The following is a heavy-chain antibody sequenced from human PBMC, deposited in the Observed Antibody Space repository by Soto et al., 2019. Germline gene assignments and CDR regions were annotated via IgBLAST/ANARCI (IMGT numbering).Heavy chain of an antibody. D-gene: IGHD3-22*01. CDR2: IYHSTRP. Sequence: NPSETLSLTCGVSGGSISSGAYSWSWLRQPPGKGLEWIGYIYHSTRPYYNPSLTSRVTISVDRSKNQFSLELSSVTAADTAVYYCARGGTLYYDSGGSYYGSFYGLDVWGQGTTVTVSS. CDR3: ARGGTLYYDSGGSYYGSFYGLDV. J-gene: IGHJ6*02. V-gene: IGHV4-30-2*01. CDR1: GGSISSGAYS.